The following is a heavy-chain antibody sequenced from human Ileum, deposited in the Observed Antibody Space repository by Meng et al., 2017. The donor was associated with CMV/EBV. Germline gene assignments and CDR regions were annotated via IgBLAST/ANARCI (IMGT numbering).Heavy chain of an antibody. CDR2: LYYGGST. V-gene: IGHV4-39*01. CDR3: ASLPCIGTTCHGQNYYYGMDV. CDR1: GGSITSNSNS. D-gene: IGHD2/OR15-2a*01. J-gene: IGHJ6*02. Sequence: SETLSLTCTVSGGSITSNSNSWVWIRQPPGKGLQWIGNLYYGGSTFYNPSLQSRVSMSVDTSKNQFSLRLTSVTAADTAVYYCASLPCIGTTCHGQNYYYGMDVWGQGTSVTVSS.